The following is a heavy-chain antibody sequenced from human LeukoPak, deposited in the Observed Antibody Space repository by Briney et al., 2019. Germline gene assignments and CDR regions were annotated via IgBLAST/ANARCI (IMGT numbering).Heavy chain of an antibody. J-gene: IGHJ4*02. CDR3: VRGTGTSFGYFDY. V-gene: IGHV1-46*01. CDR2: INPNGCST. D-gene: IGHD1-14*01. Sequence: ASVKVSCKASGYTFTSHYIHWVRQAPGQGLEWMGIINPNGCSTGYAQKFQGRVTLTRDTSTSTVYMELSSLRSEDTAVYYCVRGTGTSFGYFDYWGQGTLVTVSS. CDR1: GYTFTSHY.